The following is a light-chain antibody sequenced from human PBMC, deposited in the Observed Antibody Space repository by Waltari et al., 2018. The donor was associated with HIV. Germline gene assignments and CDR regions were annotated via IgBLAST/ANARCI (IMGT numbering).Light chain of an antibody. CDR1: RNDVGNYAS. Sequence: SALTQPPSASGSPGQSVTISCTGTRNDVGNYASVSCYQQHPGKAPKLRIDEVNQRPSGVPYRFSGSKSDNTASLTVSGLQAEDEANYYCSSYAGRNNRLVFGGGTKVTVL. V-gene: IGLV2-8*01. CDR3: SSYAGRNNRLV. J-gene: IGLJ2*01. CDR2: EVN.